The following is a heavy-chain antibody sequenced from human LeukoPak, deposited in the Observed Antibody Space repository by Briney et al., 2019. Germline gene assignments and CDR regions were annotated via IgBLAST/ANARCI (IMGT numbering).Heavy chain of an antibody. V-gene: IGHV3-23*01. CDR1: GLTLSNYG. CDR2: ISGSGGST. CDR3: AKRGVVIRVILVGFHKEAYYFDS. D-gene: IGHD3-22*01. J-gene: IGHJ4*02. Sequence: PGGSLRLSCAVSGLTLSNYGMSWVRQAPGKGLEWGAGISGSGGSTNYADSVKGRFTISRDNPKNTLHLQMNSLRAEDTAVYFCAKRGVVIRVILVGFHKEAYYFDSWGQGALVTVSS.